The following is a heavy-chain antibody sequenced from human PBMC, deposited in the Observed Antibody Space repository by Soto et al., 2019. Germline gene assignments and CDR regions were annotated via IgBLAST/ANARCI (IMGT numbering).Heavy chain of an antibody. V-gene: IGHV3-23*01. CDR2: ISGSGGST. J-gene: IGHJ4*02. Sequence: EVQLLESGGGLVQPGGSLRLSCAASGFTFSSYARSWVRQAPGKGLEWVSAISGSGGSTYYADSVKGRFTNSRDNPKNTLYLQMNSMRADDTAVYYCAKDTGAAGTGGRVRFDYWGQGTLVTVSS. D-gene: IGHD6-13*01. CDR1: GFTFSSYA. CDR3: AKDTGAAGTGGRVRFDY.